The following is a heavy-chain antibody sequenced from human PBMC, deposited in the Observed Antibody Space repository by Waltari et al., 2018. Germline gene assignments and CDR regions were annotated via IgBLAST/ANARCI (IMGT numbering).Heavy chain of an antibody. D-gene: IGHD5-18*01. CDR3: ARDHSSFDI. Sequence: QVQLQGSGPGLVKPSETLSLTCTVSGGSISSYYWSWIRQPPGKGLEWIGYIYYSGSTNYNPSLKSRVTISVDTSKNQFSLKLSSVTAADTAVYYCARDHSSFDIWGQGTMVTVSP. CDR2: IYYSGST. J-gene: IGHJ3*02. CDR1: GGSISSYY. V-gene: IGHV4-59*08.